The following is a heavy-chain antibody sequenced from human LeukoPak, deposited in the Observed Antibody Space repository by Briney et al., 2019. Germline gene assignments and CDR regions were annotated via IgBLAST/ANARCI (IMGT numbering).Heavy chain of an antibody. CDR2: IYYSGST. J-gene: IGHJ4*02. Sequence: SETLSLTCTVSGGSISSYYWSWIRQPPGKGLEWIGYIYYSGSTNYNPSLKSRVTISVDTSKNQFSLKLSSVTAADMAVYYCAKGYSRSNTFDYWGQGTLVTVSS. D-gene: IGHD6-13*01. V-gene: IGHV4-59*01. CDR1: GGSISSYY. CDR3: AKGYSRSNTFDY.